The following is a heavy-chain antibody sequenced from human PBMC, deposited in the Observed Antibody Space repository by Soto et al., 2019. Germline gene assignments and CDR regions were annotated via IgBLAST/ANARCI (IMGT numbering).Heavy chain of an antibody. D-gene: IGHD3-10*01. J-gene: IGHJ4*02. CDR2: ISYDGSNK. CDR3: AKDGDYYGSGSSHPDY. CDR1: GFTFSSYG. V-gene: IGHV3-30*18. Sequence: PGGSLRLSCAASGFTFSSYGMHWVRQAPGKGLEWVAVISYDGSNKYYADSVKGRFTISRDNSKNTLYLQMNSLRAEDTAVYYCAKDGDYYGSGSSHPDYWGQGTLVTVSS.